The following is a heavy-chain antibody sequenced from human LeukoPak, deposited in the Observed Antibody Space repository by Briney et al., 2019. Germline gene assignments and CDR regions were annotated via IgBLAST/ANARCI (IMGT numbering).Heavy chain of an antibody. Sequence: GGSLRLSCAASGLTFSRYWMSWVRQAPGKGLEWVALISSDGTRKIYADSVRGRFTISRDNPKNTVYVQVNSLRTEDTAVYYCARFGRYCSGDSCYVEPTDYWGQGTLVTVSS. CDR2: ISSDGTRK. D-gene: IGHD2-15*01. CDR1: GLTFSRYW. J-gene: IGHJ4*02. CDR3: ARFGRYCSGDSCYVEPTDY. V-gene: IGHV3-30*03.